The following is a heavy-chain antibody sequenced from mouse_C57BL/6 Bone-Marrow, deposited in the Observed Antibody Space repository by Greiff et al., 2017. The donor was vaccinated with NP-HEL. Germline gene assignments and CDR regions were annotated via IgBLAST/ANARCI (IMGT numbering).Heavy chain of an antibody. CDR2: IHPSDSDT. CDR3: AIWLLYWYFDV. CDR1: GYTFTSYW. D-gene: IGHD3-3*01. Sequence: VQLKQPGAELVKPGASVKVSCKASGYTFTSYWMHWVKQRPGQGLEWIGRIHPSDSDTNYNQKFKGKATLTVAKSSSTAYMQLSSLTSEDSAVYYCAIWLLYWYFDVWGTGTTVTVSS. J-gene: IGHJ1*03. V-gene: IGHV1-74*01.